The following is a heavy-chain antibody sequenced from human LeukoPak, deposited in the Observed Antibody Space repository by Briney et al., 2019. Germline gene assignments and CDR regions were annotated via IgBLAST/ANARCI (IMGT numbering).Heavy chain of an antibody. CDR3: ARSRGSWPAFDI. D-gene: IGHD6-13*01. V-gene: IGHV3-23*01. CDR1: GFTFRSYA. J-gene: IGHJ3*02. Sequence: GGSLRLSCAASGFTFRSYAMSWVRQAPGKGLEWVSAISGSGGSTYYADSVKGRFTISRDNSKNTLYLQMNSLRAEDTAVYYCARSRGSWPAFDIWGQGTMVTVSS. CDR2: ISGSGGST.